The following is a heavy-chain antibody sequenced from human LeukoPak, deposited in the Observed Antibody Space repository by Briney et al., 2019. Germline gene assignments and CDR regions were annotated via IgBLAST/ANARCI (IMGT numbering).Heavy chain of an antibody. D-gene: IGHD3-3*01. CDR3: AKGDTIFGVADSPLLDY. Sequence: PGGSLRLSCAASGFTFSDYYMSWIRQAPGKGLEWVSYISSTSTTIYYADSVKGRFTISRDNAKNSLYLQMNSLRAEDTAAYYCAKGDTIFGVADSPLLDYWGQGTLVTVSS. V-gene: IGHV3-11*04. J-gene: IGHJ4*02. CDR1: GFTFSDYY. CDR2: ISSTSTTI.